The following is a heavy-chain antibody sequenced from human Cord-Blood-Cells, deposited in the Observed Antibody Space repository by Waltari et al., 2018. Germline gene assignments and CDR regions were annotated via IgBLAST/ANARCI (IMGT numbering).Heavy chain of an antibody. CDR1: GGSISSSSYY. Sequence: QLQLQESGPGLVKPSETLSLTCTVSGGSISSSSYYWGWIRQPPGKGLEWIGSIYYSGSTYHNPSLNSRVTISVDTSKNQSSLKRSAVTAADTAVYYCARRGRGDYAFDIWGQGTMVTVSS. D-gene: IGHD2-21*02. J-gene: IGHJ3*02. V-gene: IGHV4-39*01. CDR3: ARRGRGDYAFDI. CDR2: IYYSGST.